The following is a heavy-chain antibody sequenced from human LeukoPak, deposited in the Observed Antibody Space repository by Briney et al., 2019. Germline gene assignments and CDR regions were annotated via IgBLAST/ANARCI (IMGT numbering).Heavy chain of an antibody. J-gene: IGHJ4*02. CDR3: ARRAGAYSHLYDY. D-gene: IGHD4/OR15-4a*01. CDR2: IYSDNT. Sequence: PGGSLRLSCTVSGFTVSSNSTSWVRQAPGKGLEWVSFIYSDNTHYSDSVKGRFTISRDNSKNTLYLQMNSLRAEDTAVYYCARRAGAYSHLYDYWGQGTLVTVSS. V-gene: IGHV3-53*01. CDR1: GFTVSSNS.